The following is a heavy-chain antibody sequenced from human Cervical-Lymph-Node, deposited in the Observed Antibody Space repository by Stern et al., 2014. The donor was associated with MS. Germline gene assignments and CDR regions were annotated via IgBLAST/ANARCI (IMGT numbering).Heavy chain of an antibody. CDR3: AGKYCRGPPCHNGFDP. J-gene: IGHJ5*02. Sequence: VQMVESGADVRKPGASVPVSCKATGDTFADYYMHWVRQAHGQGLEWKGLISPTGLPTVYSQKFQCRVPLTTDSPPSTGSIDLSSRTSDDPAGFYCAGKYCRGPPCHNGFDPWGQGTLVTVSS. CDR2: ISPTGLPT. V-gene: IGHV1-46*01. D-gene: IGHD2-15*01. CDR1: GDTFADYY.